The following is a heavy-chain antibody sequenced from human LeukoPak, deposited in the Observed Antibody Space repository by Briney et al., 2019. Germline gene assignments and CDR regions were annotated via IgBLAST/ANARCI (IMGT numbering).Heavy chain of an antibody. V-gene: IGHV3-30*18. Sequence: ISYEGSNKYYADSGKGRFTISRDNSKNTLYLQMNSLRAEDTAVYYCAKDARGYSYASHLDYWGQGTLVTVSS. CDR2: ISYEGSNK. J-gene: IGHJ4*02. D-gene: IGHD5-18*01. CDR3: AKDARGYSYASHLDY.